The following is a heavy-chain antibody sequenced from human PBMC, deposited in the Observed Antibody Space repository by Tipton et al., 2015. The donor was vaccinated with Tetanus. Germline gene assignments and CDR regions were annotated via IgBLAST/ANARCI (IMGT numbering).Heavy chain of an antibody. V-gene: IGHV4-39*01. CDR1: GGSVSRSTYY. CDR2: MYYSGAA. CDR3: VKCIAVSCHFHWFDS. D-gene: IGHD6-19*01. J-gene: IGHJ5*01. Sequence: TLSLTCTVSGGSVSRSTYYWGWIRQPPGKGLEYIGCMYYSGAANYNPSLKSRVTISVDTSKNQFSLKLNSVTAADTAMYYCVKCIAVSCHFHWFDSWGQGTQVTVSS.